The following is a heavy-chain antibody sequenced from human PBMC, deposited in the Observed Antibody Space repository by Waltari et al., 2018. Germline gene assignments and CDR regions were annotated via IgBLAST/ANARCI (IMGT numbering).Heavy chain of an antibody. CDR1: GFAFSSYW. CDR2: VNSGVSGM. Sequence: EVQLVESGGGLVQPGGSLRLSCAASGFAFSSYWMHWVRQAPGKGLVSVALVNSGVSGMIYADSVKGRFTISRDNAKNTLHLQRNSLRAEDTAVYYCATSGWYCFDYWGQGTLVTVSS. J-gene: IGHJ4*02. V-gene: IGHV3-74*01. D-gene: IGHD6-19*01. CDR3: ATSGWYCFDY.